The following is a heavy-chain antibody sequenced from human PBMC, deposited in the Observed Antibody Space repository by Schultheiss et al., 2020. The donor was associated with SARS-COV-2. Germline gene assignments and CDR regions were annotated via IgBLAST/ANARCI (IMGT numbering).Heavy chain of an antibody. V-gene: IGHV3-48*03. D-gene: IGHD6-19*01. CDR3: ARDRGVAVAGIDASDI. J-gene: IGHJ3*02. Sequence: GGSLRLSCAASGFTFSSYEMNWVRQAPGKGLEWVSYMSTSGRAIYYADSVKGRFTISRDNAKNSLYLQMNSLRVEDTAMYYCARDRGVAVAGIDASDIWGQGTMVTVSS. CDR2: MSTSGRAI. CDR1: GFTFSSYE.